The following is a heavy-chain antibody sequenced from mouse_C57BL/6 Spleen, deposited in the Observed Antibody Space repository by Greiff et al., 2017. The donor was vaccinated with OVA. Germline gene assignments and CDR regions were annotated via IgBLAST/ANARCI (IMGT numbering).Heavy chain of an antibody. CDR1: GYAFSSYW. CDR2: IYPGDGDT. D-gene: IGHD1-1*01. J-gene: IGHJ2*01. Sequence: VQLQQSGAELVKPGASVKISCKASGYAFSSYWMNWVKQRPGKGLEWIGQIYPGDGDTNYNGKFKGKATLTADKSSSTAYTQLSSLTSEDAAVYFYTTTGGSSQDYFDDWGQGTTLTVSS. CDR3: TTTGGSSQDYFDD. V-gene: IGHV1-80*01.